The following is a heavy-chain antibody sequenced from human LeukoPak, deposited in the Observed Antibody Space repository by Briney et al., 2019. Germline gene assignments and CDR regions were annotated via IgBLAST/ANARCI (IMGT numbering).Heavy chain of an antibody. V-gene: IGHV1-18*01. J-gene: IGHJ4*02. CDR1: GYTFTGYG. CDR3: ARTTVDYYDSSGYYSY. D-gene: IGHD3-22*01. Sequence: ASVKVSCKASGYTFTGYGISWVRQAPGQGLEWMGWISAYNGNTNYAQKLQGRVTMTTDASTSTAYMELRSLRSDDTAVYYCARTTVDYYDSSGYYSYWGQGTLVTVSS. CDR2: ISAYNGNT.